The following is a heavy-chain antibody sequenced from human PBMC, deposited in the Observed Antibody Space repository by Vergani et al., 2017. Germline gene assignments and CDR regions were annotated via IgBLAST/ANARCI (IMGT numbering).Heavy chain of an antibody. D-gene: IGHD6-13*01. Sequence: QVPLVPSGAAVKKPGASVKVSCKASGYTFTSYGISWVRQAPGQGLEWMGWINPNSGGTNYAQKFQGRVTMTRDTSISTAYMELSRLRSDDTAVYYCASLSASSSSYVGHWGQGTLVTVSS. CDR3: ASLSASSSSYVGH. CDR2: INPNSGGT. CDR1: GYTFTSYG. V-gene: IGHV1-2*02. J-gene: IGHJ4*02.